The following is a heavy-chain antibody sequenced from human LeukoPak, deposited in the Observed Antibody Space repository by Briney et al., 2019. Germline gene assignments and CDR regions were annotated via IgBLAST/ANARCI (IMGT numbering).Heavy chain of an antibody. V-gene: IGHV1-18*04. J-gene: IGHJ5*02. CDR1: GYTFTGYY. D-gene: IGHD1-1*01. Sequence: ASVKVSCKASGYTFTGYYMHWVRQAPGQGLEWMGWINPNSGNTNYAQKLQGRVTMTTDTSTSTAYMELRSLRSDDTAVYYCARDQLSRGVWFDPWGQGTLVTVSS. CDR3: ARDQLSRGVWFDP. CDR2: INPNSGNT.